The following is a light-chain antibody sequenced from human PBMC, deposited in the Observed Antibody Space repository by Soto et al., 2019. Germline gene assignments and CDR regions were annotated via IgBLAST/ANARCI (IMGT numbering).Light chain of an antibody. Sequence: EILLTQSPATLSLSPGERATLSCRASQSISSYLAWYQQKPGQAPRLLIYDASTRATGIPARFSGSGSGTDFTLTISSPEPEDFAVYYCQQRNNWPIFTFGPGTKVDIK. J-gene: IGKJ3*01. CDR2: DAS. CDR1: QSISSY. V-gene: IGKV3-11*01. CDR3: QQRNNWPIFT.